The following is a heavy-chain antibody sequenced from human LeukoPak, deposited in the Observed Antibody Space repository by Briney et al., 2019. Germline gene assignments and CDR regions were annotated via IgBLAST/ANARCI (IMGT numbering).Heavy chain of an antibody. J-gene: IGHJ4*02. CDR1: GGFISSYY. CDR2: IYYSGST. V-gene: IGHV4-59*08. D-gene: IGHD6-13*01. Sequence: SETLSLTCTVSGGFISSYYWSWIRQPPGKGLEWIGYIYYSGSTNYNPSLKSRVTISVDTSKNQFSLKLSSVTAADTAVYYCAGASIAAAATSPYFDYWGQGTLVTLSS. CDR3: AGASIAAAATSPYFDY.